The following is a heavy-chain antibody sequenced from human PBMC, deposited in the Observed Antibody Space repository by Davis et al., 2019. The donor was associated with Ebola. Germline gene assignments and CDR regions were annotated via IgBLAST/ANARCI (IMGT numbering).Heavy chain of an antibody. Sequence: MPSETLSLTCTVSGGSIGSYYWSWVRQLPGKGLEWIGYVFYSGSTNYNPSLKSRVTISVDTSKNQFSLKLTSVTAADTAVYYCARRATDHYYIMDVWGQGTTVTVSS. CDR2: VFYSGST. CDR3: ARRATDHYYIMDV. CDR1: GGSIGSYY. J-gene: IGHJ6*02. V-gene: IGHV4-59*08.